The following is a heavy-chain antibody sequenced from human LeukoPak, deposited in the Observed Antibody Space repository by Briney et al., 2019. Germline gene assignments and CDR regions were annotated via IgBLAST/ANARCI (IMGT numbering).Heavy chain of an antibody. V-gene: IGHV3-23*01. CDR1: GFTLTNYA. D-gene: IGHD3-16*02. CDR3: AKTAGGSIYGYIDY. J-gene: IGHJ4*02. CDR2: ISGNDGST. Sequence: GGSLRLSCAASGFTLTNYAMSWVRQAPGKGLEWVSVISGNDGSTYYAHSVKGRFTISRHNSRNTLYLQMNSLRAEDTAIYNCAKTAGGSIYGYIDYWGQGILVTVSS.